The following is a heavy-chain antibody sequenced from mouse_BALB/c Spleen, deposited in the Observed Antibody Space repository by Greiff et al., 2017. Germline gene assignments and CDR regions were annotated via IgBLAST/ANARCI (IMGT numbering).Heavy chain of an antibody. Sequence: VQLKESGPGLVKPSQSLSLTCTVTGYSITSDYAWNWIRQFPGNKLEWMGYISYSGSTSYNPSLKSRISITRDTSKNQFFLQLNSVTTEDTATYYWAREGYYGSSFYFDYWGQGTTLTVSS. CDR1: GYSITSDYA. CDR2: ISYSGST. V-gene: IGHV3-2*02. J-gene: IGHJ2*01. CDR3: AREGYYGSSFYFDY. D-gene: IGHD1-1*01.